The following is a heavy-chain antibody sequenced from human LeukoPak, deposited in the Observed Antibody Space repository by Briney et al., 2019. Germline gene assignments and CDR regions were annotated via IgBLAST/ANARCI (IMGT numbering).Heavy chain of an antibody. CDR2: ISSSNSSI. CDR1: GFTFRSYN. V-gene: IGHV3-21*01. J-gene: IGHJ4*02. CDR3: ARDQGSGWWAY. D-gene: IGHD6-19*01. Sequence: GGSLRLSCEASGFTFRSYNFPWVPHAPGKGLECVSSISSSNSSIYYADSMKGRFTISRDNAKNSLFLQMNSLRAEDTAVYYCARDQGSGWWAYWGQGTLVTVSS.